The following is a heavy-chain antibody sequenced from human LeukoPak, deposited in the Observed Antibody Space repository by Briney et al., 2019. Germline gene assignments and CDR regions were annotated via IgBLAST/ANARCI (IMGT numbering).Heavy chain of an antibody. CDR3: AISLSGPAAEPYYYYYMDV. D-gene: IGHD2-2*01. V-gene: IGHV3-21*01. Sequence: GGSLRLSCAASGFTFSSYSMNWVRQAPGKGLEWVSSISSSSSYIYYADSVKGRFTISRDNAKNSLYLQMNSLRAEDTAVYYCAISLSGPAAEPYYYYYMDVWGKGTTVTVSS. CDR2: ISSSSSYI. J-gene: IGHJ6*03. CDR1: GFTFSSYS.